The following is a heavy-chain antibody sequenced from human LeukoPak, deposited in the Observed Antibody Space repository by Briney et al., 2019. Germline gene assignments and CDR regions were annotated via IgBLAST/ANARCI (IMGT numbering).Heavy chain of an antibody. V-gene: IGHV4-31*02. Sequence: WVRQMPGKGLEWIGYIYYSGSTYYNPSLKSRVTISVDTSKNQFSLKLSSVTAADTAVYYCARDRTKYYFDYWGQGTLVTVSS. CDR2: IYYSGST. J-gene: IGHJ4*02. CDR3: ARDRTKYYFDY.